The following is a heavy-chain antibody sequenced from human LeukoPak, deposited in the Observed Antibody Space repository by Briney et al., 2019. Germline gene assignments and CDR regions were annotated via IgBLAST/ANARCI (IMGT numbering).Heavy chain of an antibody. J-gene: IGHJ4*02. V-gene: IGHV3-43D*03. D-gene: IGHD6-19*01. CDR1: GFTFDDYA. CDR2: ISWDGGST. Sequence: GGSLRLSCAASGFTFDDYAMHWVRQAPGKGLEWVSLISWDGGSTYYADSVKGRFTISRDNSKNSLYLQMNSLRAEDTAVYYCAKDLLGYSSGWYFDYWGQGTLVTVSS. CDR3: AKDLLGYSSGWYFDY.